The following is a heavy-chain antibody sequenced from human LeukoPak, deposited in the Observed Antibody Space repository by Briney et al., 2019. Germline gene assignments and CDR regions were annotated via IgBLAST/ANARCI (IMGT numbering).Heavy chain of an antibody. CDR2: ISYDGSNK. V-gene: IGHV3-30-3*01. Sequence: GRSLRLSCAASGFTFSSYAMHWVRQAPGKGLEWAAVISYDGSNKYYADSVKGRFTISRDNSKNTLYLQMNSLRAEDTAVYYCARKETVNIDYYYYGMDVWGQGTTVTVSS. J-gene: IGHJ6*02. D-gene: IGHD4-17*01. CDR3: ARKETVNIDYYYYGMDV. CDR1: GFTFSSYA.